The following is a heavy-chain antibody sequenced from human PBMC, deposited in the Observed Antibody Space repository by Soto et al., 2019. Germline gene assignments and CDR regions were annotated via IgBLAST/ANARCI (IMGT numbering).Heavy chain of an antibody. V-gene: IGHV3-23*01. J-gene: IGHJ4*02. CDR3: AKDQYGGDYGILGGYFDY. Sequence: GGSLRLSCAASGFTFSSYAMSWVRQAPGKGLEWVSAISGSGGSTYYADSVKGRFTISRDNSKNTLYLQMNSLRAEDTAVYYCAKDQYGGDYGILGGYFDYWGQGTLVTVSS. CDR2: ISGSGGST. CDR1: GFTFSSYA. D-gene: IGHD4-17*01.